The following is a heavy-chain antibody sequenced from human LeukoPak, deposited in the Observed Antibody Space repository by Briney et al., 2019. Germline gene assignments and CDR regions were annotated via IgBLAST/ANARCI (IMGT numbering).Heavy chain of an antibody. V-gene: IGHV3-23*01. CDR2: VSSNGAKT. CDR1: GFTFSSYA. CDR3: AKHRENYGDSCLDDY. Sequence: PGGSLRLSCAASGFTFSSYAITWVRQAPGKGLEWVSAVSSNGAKTYYADSVKGRFTISRDNYKNMVFLQMNSLRAEDTAVYYCAKHRENYGDSCLDDYWGQGTLVTVSS. J-gene: IGHJ4*02. D-gene: IGHD4-17*01.